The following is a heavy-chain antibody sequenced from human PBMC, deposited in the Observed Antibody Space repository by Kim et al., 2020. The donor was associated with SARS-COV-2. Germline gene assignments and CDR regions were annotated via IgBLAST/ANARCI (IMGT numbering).Heavy chain of an antibody. J-gene: IGHJ6*02. Sequence: SETLSLTCAVYGGSFSGYYWSWIRQPPGKGLEWIGEINHSGSTNYNPSLKSRVTISVDTSKNQFSLKLSSVTAADTAVYYCARDSSSWYWNGMDVWGQGTTVTVSS. CDR3: ARDSSSWYWNGMDV. CDR1: GGSFSGYY. CDR2: INHSGST. V-gene: IGHV4-34*01. D-gene: IGHD6-13*01.